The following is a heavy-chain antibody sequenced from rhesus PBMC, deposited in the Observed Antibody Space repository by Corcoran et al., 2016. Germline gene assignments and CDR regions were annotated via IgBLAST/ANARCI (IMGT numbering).Heavy chain of an antibody. V-gene: IGHV3-136*01. Sequence: EVQLVESGGGLVQPGGSLRLSCAASGFTFSSYDMSWVRQAPGKGLEWVSYFSTTGKPTFYADCVKGRFAISRDNAKNSLSLQMSSLRAEDTAVYYCTSEFDGYFDYWGQGVLVTVSS. CDR1: GFTFSSYD. CDR2: FSTTGKPT. J-gene: IGHJ4*01. CDR3: TSEFDGYFDY.